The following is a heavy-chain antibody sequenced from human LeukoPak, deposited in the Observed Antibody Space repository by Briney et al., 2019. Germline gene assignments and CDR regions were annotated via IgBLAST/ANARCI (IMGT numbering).Heavy chain of an antibody. Sequence: SATLPLTCAVYAASVSGYYWGWISQHPGKGLEWIVRINTSGTTNYNPSLNSRATISVDTSKNQFSLRLSSAPAAHTAVYLWARLKAVAGIVQVDYWGEGTLVTVSS. CDR2: INTSGTT. J-gene: IGHJ4*02. CDR3: ARLKAVAGIVQVDY. V-gene: IGHV4-59*10. CDR1: AASVSGYY. D-gene: IGHD6-19*01.